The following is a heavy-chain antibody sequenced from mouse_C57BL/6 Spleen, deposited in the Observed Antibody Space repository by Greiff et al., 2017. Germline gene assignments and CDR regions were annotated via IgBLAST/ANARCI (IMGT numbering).Heavy chain of an antibody. CDR3: ARERDYYGSSYVDY. CDR1: GYAFSSSW. Sequence: VQLQQSGPELVKPGASVKISCKASGYAFSSSWMNWVKQRPGKGLEWIGRIYPGDGDTNYNGKFKGKATLTADKSSSTAYMQLSSLTSEDSAVYFCARERDYYGSSYVDYWGQGTTLTVSS. CDR2: IYPGDGDT. V-gene: IGHV1-82*01. J-gene: IGHJ2*01. D-gene: IGHD1-1*01.